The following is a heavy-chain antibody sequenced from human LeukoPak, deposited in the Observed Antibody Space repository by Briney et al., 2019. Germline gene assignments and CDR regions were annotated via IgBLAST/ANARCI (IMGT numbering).Heavy chain of an antibody. CDR1: GFTVNYNY. CDR3: ARVKVGITYWFDP. D-gene: IGHD1-26*01. CDR2: IYSGGST. Sequence: GGSLRLSCTASGFTVNYNYMGWVRQAPGKGLEWVSVIYSGGSTYYADSVKGRFTISRDDSKNTVYLQMNSLRVEDTAVYYCARVKVGITYWFDPWGQGTLVTVSS. J-gene: IGHJ5*02. V-gene: IGHV3-66*01.